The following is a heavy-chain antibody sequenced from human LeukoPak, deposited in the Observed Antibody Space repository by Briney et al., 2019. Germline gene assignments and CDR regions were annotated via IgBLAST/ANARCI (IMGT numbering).Heavy chain of an antibody. CDR2: ISSSSSTI. Sequence: GSLRLSSAASGFTFIYYVMNWGRQAPGKGLEWVSYISSSSSTIYYSDSVKGRFTISRDNAKKSLYLQMNSLRDQDTAVYYCARSIDIYWSQATLVTVSS. D-gene: IGHD6-6*01. CDR3: ARSIDIY. CDR1: GFTFIYYV. V-gene: IGHV3-48*02. J-gene: IGHJ4*02.